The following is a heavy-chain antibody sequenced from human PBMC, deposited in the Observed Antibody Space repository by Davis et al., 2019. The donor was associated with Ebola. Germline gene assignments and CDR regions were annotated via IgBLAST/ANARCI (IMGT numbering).Heavy chain of an antibody. D-gene: IGHD6-6*01. CDR3: ARQESQLHRYYFNA. CDR2: IYYTGTT. J-gene: IGHJ4*02. Sequence: GSLRLSCTVSGASIRSHYWSWIRQLPGKGLEWIGYIYYTGTTNFNPFLKSRVTLSVHTSENKFSLKLSSVTAADTAVYYCARQESQLHRYYFNAWGQGTLVTVSS. V-gene: IGHV4-59*08. CDR1: GASIRSHY.